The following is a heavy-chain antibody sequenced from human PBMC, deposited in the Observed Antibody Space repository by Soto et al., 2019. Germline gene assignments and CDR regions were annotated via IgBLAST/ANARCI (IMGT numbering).Heavy chain of an antibody. D-gene: IGHD6-6*01. J-gene: IGHJ5*02. CDR2: IYYSGST. V-gene: IGHV4-59*01. CDR1: GGSISSYY. Sequence: TSETLSLTCTVSGGSISSYYWSWIRQPPGKGLEWIGYIYYSGSTNYNPSLKSRVTISVDTSKNQFSLKLSSVTAADTAVYYCARGFVAAQSFDPWGQGTLVTVSS. CDR3: ARGFVAAQSFDP.